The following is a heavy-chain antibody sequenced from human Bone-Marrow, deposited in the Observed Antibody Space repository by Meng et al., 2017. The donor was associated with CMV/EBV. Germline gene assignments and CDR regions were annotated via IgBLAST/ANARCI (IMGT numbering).Heavy chain of an antibody. V-gene: IGHV3-21*01. J-gene: IGHJ6*02. D-gene: IGHD3-3*01. Sequence: GGPLRLSCAASGFTFSSYSMNWVRQAPGKGLEWVSSISSSSSYIYYADSVKGRFTISRDNAKNSLYLQMNSLRAEDTAVYYCARDARKSYYDFWSGYYNKHYYYYGMDVWGQGTTVTVSS. CDR3: ARDARKSYYDFWSGYYNKHYYYYGMDV. CDR2: ISSSSSYI. CDR1: GFTFSSYS.